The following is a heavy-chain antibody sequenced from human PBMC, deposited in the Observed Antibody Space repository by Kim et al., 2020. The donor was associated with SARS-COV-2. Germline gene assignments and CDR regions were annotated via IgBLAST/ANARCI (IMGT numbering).Heavy chain of an antibody. V-gene: IGHV3-30*01. J-gene: IGHJ6*02. D-gene: IGHD3-22*01. CDR3: ARMPNYYDSSGYYYYGMDV. Sequence: GRFTISRDNSKNTLYLQMNSLRAEDTAVYYCARMPNYYDSSGYYYYGMDVWGQGTTVTVSS.